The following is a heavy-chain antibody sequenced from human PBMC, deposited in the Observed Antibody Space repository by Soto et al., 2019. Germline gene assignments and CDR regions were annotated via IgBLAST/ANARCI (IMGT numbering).Heavy chain of an antibody. V-gene: IGHV4-59*08. CDR3: ARRWGRSFDY. CDR2: IYYSGST. J-gene: IGHJ4*02. Sequence: QVQLQESGPGLVKPSETLSLTCTVSGGSISSYYWSWIRQPPGKGLEWIGYIYYSGSTNYNPSLKSLATLPVDTSKNQSALKLSSVTAADTAVYYCARRWGRSFDYWGQGTLVTVSS. CDR1: GGSISSYY. D-gene: IGHD3-16*01.